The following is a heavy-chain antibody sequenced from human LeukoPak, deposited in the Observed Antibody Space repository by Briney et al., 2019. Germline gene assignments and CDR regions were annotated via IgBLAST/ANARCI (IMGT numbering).Heavy chain of an antibody. J-gene: IGHJ6*02. V-gene: IGHV3-11*01. D-gene: IGHD6-13*01. CDR2: ISSSGGTI. CDR3: ARDRIAALYYYYGMDV. Sequence: GGSLRLSCAASGFTFSDYYMSWIRQAPGKGLEWVSYISSSGGTIYYADSVKGRFTISRDNAKNSLYLQMNSLRAEDTAVYYCARDRIAALYYYYGMDVWGQGTTVTVSS. CDR1: GFTFSDYY.